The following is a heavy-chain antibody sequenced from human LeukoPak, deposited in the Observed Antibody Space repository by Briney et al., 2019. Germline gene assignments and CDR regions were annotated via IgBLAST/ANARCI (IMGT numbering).Heavy chain of an antibody. CDR1: GFTVSSNY. J-gene: IGHJ5*02. Sequence: GGSLRLSCAVSGFTVSSNYMSWVRQAPGKGLEWVSILYSGGDTYYADSVKGRFTISRDNSKNTVYLQMNSLRAEDTAVYYCAKEASIRDIVVVPAARPNWFDPWGQGTLVTVSS. V-gene: IGHV3-53*05. CDR3: AKEASIRDIVVVPAARPNWFDP. D-gene: IGHD2-2*01. CDR2: LYSGGDT.